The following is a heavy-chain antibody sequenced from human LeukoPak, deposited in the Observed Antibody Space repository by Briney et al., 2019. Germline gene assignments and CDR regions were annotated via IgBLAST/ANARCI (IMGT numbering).Heavy chain of an antibody. D-gene: IGHD2-21*02. V-gene: IGHV4-59*08. CDR1: GVSLNNDY. Sequence: PSETLSLTCTVSGVSLNNDYWSWIRQSPGKGLEWIGLIYYNGNTNYNPSLRSRVTISVDTSKNQFSLKLSSVTAAGTAVYYCARHLRGVMTCFDYWGRGTRVTVSS. CDR3: ARHLRGVMTCFDY. CDR2: IYYNGNT. J-gene: IGHJ4*02.